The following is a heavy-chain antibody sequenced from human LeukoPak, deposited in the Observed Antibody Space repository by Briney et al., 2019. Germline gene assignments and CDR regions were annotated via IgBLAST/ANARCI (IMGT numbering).Heavy chain of an antibody. J-gene: IGHJ3*02. CDR3: AREVANGTVPRVDAFDI. Sequence: SETLSLTCTVSVGSISSYYWSWIRQPPGKGLEWIGRIYTSGSTNYNPSLKSRVTMSVDTSKNQYSLKLSSVTAADTAVYSCAREVANGTVPRVDAFDIWGQGTMVTVSS. V-gene: IGHV4-4*07. D-gene: IGHD5-12*01. CDR1: VGSISSYY. CDR2: IYTSGST.